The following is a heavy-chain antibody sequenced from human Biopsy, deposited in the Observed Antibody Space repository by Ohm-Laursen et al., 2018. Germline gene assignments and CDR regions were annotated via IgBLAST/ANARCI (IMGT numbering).Heavy chain of an antibody. CDR1: GESSSGYF. Sequence: SETLSLTCAVNGESSSGYFWNWIRQPPGKRLEWIGEINQSGSTKYNPSLKRRATLSADSSNSQCSLRLTSVTAADTAIYYCARGSGYFKLDVWGQGTTVTVSS. CDR3: ARGSGYFKLDV. V-gene: IGHV4-34*01. D-gene: IGHD5-12*01. CDR2: INQSGST. J-gene: IGHJ6*02.